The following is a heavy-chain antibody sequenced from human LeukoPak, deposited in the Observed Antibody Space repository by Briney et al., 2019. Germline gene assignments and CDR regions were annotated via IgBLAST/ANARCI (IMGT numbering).Heavy chain of an antibody. CDR1: GVSFSGYY. Sequence: AETLSLTCAVYGVSFSGYYWSWIRQPPGKGLEWIGEINHSGSTNYNPSLKNRVTISVDTSKNQFSLKLSSVTAADTAVYYCAGSVRVPAAMCDYWGQGTLVTVSS. CDR3: AGSVRVPAAMCDY. D-gene: IGHD2-2*01. CDR2: INHSGST. J-gene: IGHJ4*02. V-gene: IGHV4-34*01.